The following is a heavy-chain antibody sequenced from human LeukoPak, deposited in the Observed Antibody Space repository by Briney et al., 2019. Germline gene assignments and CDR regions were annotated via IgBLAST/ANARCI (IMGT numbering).Heavy chain of an antibody. CDR1: GFTVSSNY. CDR2: IYSGGTT. J-gene: IGHJ3*02. Sequence: GGSLRLSCAASGFTVSSNYMSWVRQAPGKGLEWVSVIYSGGTTYYADSVKGRFTISRDNSKNTLYLQVNSLRAEDTAVYYCARDQDSGYGDAFDIWGQGTMVTVSS. V-gene: IGHV3-66*01. D-gene: IGHD5-12*01. CDR3: ARDQDSGYGDAFDI.